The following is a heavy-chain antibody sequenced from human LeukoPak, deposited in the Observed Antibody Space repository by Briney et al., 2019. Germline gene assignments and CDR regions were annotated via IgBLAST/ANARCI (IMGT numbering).Heavy chain of an antibody. Sequence: ESGPTLVKPTQTLTLTYTLSGFSLSTSGVGVGWLRQPPGKALKWHSLIYWNDDKGYSPSLKSGLTITKDTSKNQVVLTMTNMDPVGTATSLFFAKNHYHSCAVGVWGQGITVAVSS. D-gene: IGHD3-3*01. CDR1: GFSLSTSGVG. J-gene: IGHJ6*02. CDR2: IYWNDDK. V-gene: IGHV2-5*01. CDR3: FAKNHYHSCAVGV.